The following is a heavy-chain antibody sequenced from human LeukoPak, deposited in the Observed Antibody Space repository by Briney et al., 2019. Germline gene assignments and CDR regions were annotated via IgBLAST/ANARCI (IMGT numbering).Heavy chain of an antibody. Sequence: PGGSLRLSCAASGFTFSSYWMGWVRQAPGKRLEWVANMNIDGSEKYYADSVKGRFTISRDNARNSVYLQMNSLRVEDTAVYYCAKEGRSLQTYWGQGTLVTVSS. D-gene: IGHD5-24*01. J-gene: IGHJ4*02. CDR3: AKEGRSLQTY. CDR2: MNIDGSEK. CDR1: GFTFSSYW. V-gene: IGHV3-7*03.